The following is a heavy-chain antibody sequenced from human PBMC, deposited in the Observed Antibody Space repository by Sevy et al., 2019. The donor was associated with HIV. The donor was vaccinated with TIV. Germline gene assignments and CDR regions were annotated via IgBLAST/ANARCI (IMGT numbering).Heavy chain of an antibody. Sequence: GGYLRLSCAASGLTFSSYAMHWVRQAPGKGLEWVAVTSYDGSKEFYADTVKGRFTISRDNSKNTLYLHMNSLRAEDTAVYYCARCLSGSGWDPPDNYFDSWGQGTLVTVSS. CDR2: TSYDGSKE. CDR1: GLTFSSYA. CDR3: ARCLSGSGWDPPDNYFDS. D-gene: IGHD6-19*01. V-gene: IGHV3-30-3*01. J-gene: IGHJ4*02.